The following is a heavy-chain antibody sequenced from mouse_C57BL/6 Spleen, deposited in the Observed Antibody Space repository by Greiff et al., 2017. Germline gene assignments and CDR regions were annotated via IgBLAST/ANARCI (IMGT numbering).Heavy chain of an antibody. V-gene: IGHV1-76*01. CDR1: GYTFTDYY. D-gene: IGHD1-1*01. CDR3: ARSTTVRAMDY. J-gene: IGHJ4*01. Sequence: QVQLQQSGAELVRPGASVKLSCKASGYTFTDYYINWVKQRPGQGLEWIARIYPGSGNTYYNEKFKGKATLTAEKSSSTAYMQLSSLTSEDSAVYFCARSTTVRAMDYWGQGTSVTVSS. CDR2: IYPGSGNT.